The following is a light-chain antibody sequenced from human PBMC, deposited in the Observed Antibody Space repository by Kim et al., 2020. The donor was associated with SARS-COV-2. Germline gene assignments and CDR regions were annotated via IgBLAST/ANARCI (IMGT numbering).Light chain of an antibody. CDR2: WAS. V-gene: IGKV4-1*01. Sequence: ATIKCKSSRNLFYNPNNKIYLAWYQQKPGQPPKLLISWASNREYGVPERFSGSGSETDYTLTISSLQAEDVAVYYCQQYYSTFFTFGEGTKVDIK. CDR1: RNLFYNPNNKIY. J-gene: IGKJ4*01. CDR3: QQYYSTFFT.